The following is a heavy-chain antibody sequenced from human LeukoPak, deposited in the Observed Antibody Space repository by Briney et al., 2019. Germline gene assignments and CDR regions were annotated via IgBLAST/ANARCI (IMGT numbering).Heavy chain of an antibody. CDR2: ISYDGNNK. J-gene: IGHJ4*02. Sequence: PGGSLRLSCAASGLSFNNYGMHWVRQAPGKGLEWVAVISYDGNNKYYADSVKGRFTISRDISKNSLYLQMNSLRAEDTAVYYCARGMGTDYWGQGTLVTVSS. V-gene: IGHV3-30*03. CDR3: ARGMGTDY. CDR1: GLSFNNYG. D-gene: IGHD1-1*01.